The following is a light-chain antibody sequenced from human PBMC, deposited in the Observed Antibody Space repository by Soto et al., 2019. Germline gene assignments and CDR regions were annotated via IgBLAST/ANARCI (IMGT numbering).Light chain of an antibody. Sequence: DIQMTQSPSSLSASVGDRVTITCQASQDISNYLNWYQQKPGEAPKLLIYDASNLKTGVPSRFSGSGSGTDFTFTISSLQPEDIATYYCQHYDNLSEVFTFGPGTKVDIK. CDR1: QDISNY. V-gene: IGKV1-33*01. J-gene: IGKJ3*01. CDR3: QHYDNLSEVFT. CDR2: DAS.